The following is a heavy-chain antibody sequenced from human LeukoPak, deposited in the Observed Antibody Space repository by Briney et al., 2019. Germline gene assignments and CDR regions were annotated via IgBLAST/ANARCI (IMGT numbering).Heavy chain of an antibody. J-gene: IGHJ6*03. CDR3: ARAGVVAYHLYYFHMDV. CDR2: INLSGST. D-gene: IGHD3-3*01. CDR1: GGSFSGYY. V-gene: IGHV4-34*01. Sequence: SETLSLTCAVSGGSFSGYYWSWIRPAPGEGLGWIGEINLSGSTNYNRSLKRRVTISTDTSKNQFSLRLTSVTAADTAMYYCARAGVVAYHLYYFHMDVWGNGTTVTVSS.